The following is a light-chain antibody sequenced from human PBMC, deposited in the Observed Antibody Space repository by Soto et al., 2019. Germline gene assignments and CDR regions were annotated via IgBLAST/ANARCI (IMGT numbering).Light chain of an antibody. V-gene: IGLV2-14*01. CDR2: GVT. Sequence: QSALTQPASVSGSPGQSITISCTGSSSDIGAFNYVAWYQQHPGKAPKLIIHGVTNRPSGVSSRFSGSKSDYTASLTISGLQAEDEADYYCSSYTSSSTLYVFGTGTKVTVL. J-gene: IGLJ1*01. CDR3: SSYTSSSTLYV. CDR1: SSDIGAFNY.